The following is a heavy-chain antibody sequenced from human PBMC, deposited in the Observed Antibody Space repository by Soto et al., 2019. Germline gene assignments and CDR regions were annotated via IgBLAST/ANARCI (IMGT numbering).Heavy chain of an antibody. V-gene: IGHV3-74*01. CDR3: ARAKPKLAALDV. J-gene: IGHJ6*02. CDR2: INSDGSST. CDR1: GFTFGSYW. Sequence: GGSLRLSCAASGFTFGSYWMHWVRQAPGKGLVWVSRINSDGSSTSYADSVKGRFTISRDNAKNTLYLQMNSLRAEDTAVYYCARAKPKLAALDVWGQGTTVTASS. D-gene: IGHD6-6*01.